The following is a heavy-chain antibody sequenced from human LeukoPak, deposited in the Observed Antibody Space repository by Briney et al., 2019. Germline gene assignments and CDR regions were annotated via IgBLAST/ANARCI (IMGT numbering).Heavy chain of an antibody. Sequence: SETLSLTCTVSGGSISSSSYYWGWMRQPPGEGLEWVGSIYYSGSTYYNPSLKSRVTISVDTSKNPFSRQLSSVTAADTAVYYCARHDARGWSKIDYWGQGTLVTVSS. D-gene: IGHD6-19*01. V-gene: IGHV4-39*01. CDR1: GGSISSSSYY. CDR2: IYYSGST. CDR3: ARHDARGWSKIDY. J-gene: IGHJ4*02.